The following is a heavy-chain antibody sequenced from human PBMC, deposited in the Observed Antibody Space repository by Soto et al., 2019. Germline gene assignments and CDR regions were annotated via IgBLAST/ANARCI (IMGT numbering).Heavy chain of an antibody. V-gene: IGHV3-23*01. CDR2: LSGTGGST. D-gene: IGHD3-3*01. Sequence: GGSLRLSCAASGFSFSSYAMSWVRQAPGKGLEWVSGLSGTGGSTSYADSVQGRFTTSRDSSKNTLYLQMNSLRVEDTAVYYCAKARSGFQREGFDIWGQGTMVTVS. CDR3: AKARSGFQREGFDI. J-gene: IGHJ3*02. CDR1: GFSFSSYA.